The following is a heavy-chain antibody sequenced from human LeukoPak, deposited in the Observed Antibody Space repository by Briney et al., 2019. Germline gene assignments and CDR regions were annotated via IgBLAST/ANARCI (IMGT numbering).Heavy chain of an antibody. J-gene: IGHJ3*02. CDR3: TRARIQLWSDAFDI. CDR2: IRSKAYGGTT. Sequence: GRSLRLSCTASGFTFGDYAMSWVRQAPGKGLEWVGFIRSKAYGGTTEYAASVKGRFTISRDDSKSIAYLQMNGLKTEDTAVYYCTRARIQLWSDAFDIWGQGTMVTVSS. D-gene: IGHD5-18*01. CDR1: GFTFGDYA. V-gene: IGHV3-49*04.